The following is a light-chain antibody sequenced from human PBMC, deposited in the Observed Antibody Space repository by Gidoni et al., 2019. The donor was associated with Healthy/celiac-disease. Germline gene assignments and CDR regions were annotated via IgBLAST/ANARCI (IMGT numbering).Light chain of an antibody. CDR1: QSISSW. CDR2: KAS. J-gene: IGKJ1*01. V-gene: IGKV1-5*03. Sequence: DIQMTQSPSTLSASVGDRVTIPCRASQSISSWLAWYQQKPGKAPKLLIYKASSLESGVPSRFSGSGSGTEFTLTISSLQPDDFAPYYCQQYNSYPWTFGQGTKVEIK. CDR3: QQYNSYPWT.